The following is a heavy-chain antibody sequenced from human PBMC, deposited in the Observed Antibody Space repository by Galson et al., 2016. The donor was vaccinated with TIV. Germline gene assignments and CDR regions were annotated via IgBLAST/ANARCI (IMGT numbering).Heavy chain of an antibody. V-gene: IGHV4-4*02. Sequence: SETLSLTCAVSGGSISSNNWWSWVRQAPGKGLEWIGEVSHSGSTNSNPSLKSRVLISIDKSKRQFSLKVSSVTAADTAVYYCARRHQWLGGSFDIWGQGTMVTVSS. CDR2: VSHSGST. D-gene: IGHD6-19*01. J-gene: IGHJ3*02. CDR3: ARRHQWLGGSFDI. CDR1: GGSISSNNW.